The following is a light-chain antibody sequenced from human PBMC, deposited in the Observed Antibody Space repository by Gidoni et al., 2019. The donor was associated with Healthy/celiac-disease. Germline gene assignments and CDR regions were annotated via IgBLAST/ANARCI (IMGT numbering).Light chain of an antibody. CDR1: SSNIGSNT. J-gene: IGLJ2*01. V-gene: IGLV1-44*01. CDR2: TNN. Sequence: SVLTLPPSASATPGQWVTISCSGSSSNIGSNTVNWYQQLPGTAPKLLIYTNNQRPSGVPDRFSGSKSGTSASLAISGLQSEDEADYYCAAWDDSLNEVVFGGGTKLTVL. CDR3: AAWDDSLNEVV.